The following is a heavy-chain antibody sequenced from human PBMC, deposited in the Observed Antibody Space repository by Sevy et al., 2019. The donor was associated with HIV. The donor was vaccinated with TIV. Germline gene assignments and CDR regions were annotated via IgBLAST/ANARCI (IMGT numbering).Heavy chain of an antibody. Sequence: GESLKISCAASGFTFSSYGMHWVRQAPGKGLEWVAFIRYDGSNKYYADSVKGRFTISRDNSKNTLYLQMNSLRAEDTAVYYCANLVAASRAFDYWGQGTLVTVSS. D-gene: IGHD5-12*01. J-gene: IGHJ4*02. CDR2: IRYDGSNK. V-gene: IGHV3-30*02. CDR3: ANLVAASRAFDY. CDR1: GFTFSSYG.